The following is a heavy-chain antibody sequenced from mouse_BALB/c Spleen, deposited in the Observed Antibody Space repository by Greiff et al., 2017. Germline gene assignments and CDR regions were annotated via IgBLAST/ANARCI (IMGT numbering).Heavy chain of an antibody. CDR1: GFTFSSYA. J-gene: IGHJ4*01. V-gene: IGHV5-6-5*01. CDR3: ARGEWPHDAMDY. Sequence: EVKLMESGGGLVKPGGSLKLSCAASGFTFSSYAMSWVRQTPEKRLEWVASISSGGSTYYPDSVKGRFTISRDNARNILYLQMSSLRSEDTAMYYCARGEWPHDAMDYWGQGTSVTVSS. CDR2: ISSGGST.